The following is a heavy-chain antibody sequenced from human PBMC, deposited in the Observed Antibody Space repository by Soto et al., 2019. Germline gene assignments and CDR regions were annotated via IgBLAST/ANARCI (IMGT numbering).Heavy chain of an antibody. D-gene: IGHD2-8*02. CDR3: ARAKGGVKYGMDV. CDR1: GFTFSSYA. V-gene: IGHV3-30-3*01. J-gene: IGHJ6*02. CDR2: ISYDGSNK. Sequence: LRLSCAASGFTFSSYAMHWVRQAPGKGLEWVAVISYDGSNKYYADSVKGRFTISRDNSKNTLYLQMNSLRAEDTAVYYCARAKGGVKYGMDVWGQGTTVTVSS.